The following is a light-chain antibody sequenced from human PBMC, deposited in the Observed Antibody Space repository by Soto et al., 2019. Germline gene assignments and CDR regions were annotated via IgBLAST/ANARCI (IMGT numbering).Light chain of an antibody. J-gene: IGKJ4*01. CDR3: QHYGSSPLT. CDR2: GAS. Sequence: IVLTQSPETLSLSPGERATLSCRASQSVSATHLAWYQQKPGKAPRLLLYGASTRATGIPDRFSGSGSGTDFTLTISIVEPEDFAVFYCQHYGSSPLTCDGGTKVEIK. V-gene: IGKV3-20*01. CDR1: QSVSATH.